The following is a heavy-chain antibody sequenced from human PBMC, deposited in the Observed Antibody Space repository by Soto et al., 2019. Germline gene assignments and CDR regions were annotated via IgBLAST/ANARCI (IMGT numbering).Heavy chain of an antibody. CDR3: ARDLAVYNWNHGFDP. Sequence: QVQLVQSGAEVKKPGASVKVSCKASGYTFTSYGISWVRQAPGQGLEWMGWISAYNGNTNYAQKLQGRVTMTTDTSTSTANMELRSLRSDDTAVYYCARDLAVYNWNHGFDPWGQGTLVTVSS. V-gene: IGHV1-18*01. CDR1: GYTFTSYG. CDR2: ISAYNGNT. J-gene: IGHJ5*02. D-gene: IGHD1-20*01.